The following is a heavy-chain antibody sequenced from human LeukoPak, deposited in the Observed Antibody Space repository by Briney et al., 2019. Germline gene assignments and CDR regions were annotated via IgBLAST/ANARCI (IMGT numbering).Heavy chain of an antibody. J-gene: IGHJ4*02. D-gene: IGHD5-24*01. Sequence: ASVKVSCKTSGYNFFKYAIHWVRQAPGQRFEWMGWTDGGNGDTRFSQKFQDRVSFTRDTFATTVYMELTSLRSEDTAVYYCARDQSRDIRVDFDYWGQGTLVIVSS. V-gene: IGHV1-3*01. CDR3: ARDQSRDIRVDFDY. CDR2: TDGGNGDT. CDR1: GYNFFKYA.